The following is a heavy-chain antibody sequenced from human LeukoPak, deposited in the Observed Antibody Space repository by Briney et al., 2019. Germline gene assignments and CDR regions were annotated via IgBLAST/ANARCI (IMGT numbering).Heavy chain of an antibody. J-gene: IGHJ4*02. Sequence: GGSLRLSCAASGFTFSSYDMSWVRQAPGKGLEGVSAVSGSGGSTYYADSVKGRFTISRDNSKSTLFLQMNSLRAEDTAVYYCAKDSHSGTYFDSWGRGTLVTVSS. CDR1: GFTFSSYD. D-gene: IGHD1-26*01. CDR2: VSGSGGST. V-gene: IGHV3-23*01. CDR3: AKDSHSGTYFDS.